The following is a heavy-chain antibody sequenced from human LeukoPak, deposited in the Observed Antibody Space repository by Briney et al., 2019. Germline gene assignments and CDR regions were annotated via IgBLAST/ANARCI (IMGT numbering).Heavy chain of an antibody. D-gene: IGHD3-22*01. CDR2: IYYSGST. J-gene: IGHJ4*02. V-gene: IGHV4-59*01. Sequence: SETLSLTCTVSGDSISSFYWSWIRQPPGKGLEWIGYIYYSGSTNYNPSLKSRVTISVDTSKNQFSLKLSSVTAADTAVYYCAQSYDGSGFYNYWGQGTLVTVSS. CDR3: AQSYDGSGFYNY. CDR1: GDSISSFY.